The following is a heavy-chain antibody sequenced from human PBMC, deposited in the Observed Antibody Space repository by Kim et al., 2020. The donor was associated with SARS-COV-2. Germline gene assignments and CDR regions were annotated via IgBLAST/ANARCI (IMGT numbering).Heavy chain of an antibody. J-gene: IGHJ4*02. Sequence: VKGRYTISRDNSKNTLYLQMNSLRAEDTAVYYCAQDSLWFGELLPYYFDFWGPGTLVTVSS. D-gene: IGHD3-10*01. V-gene: IGHV3-30*02. CDR3: AQDSLWFGELLPYYFDF.